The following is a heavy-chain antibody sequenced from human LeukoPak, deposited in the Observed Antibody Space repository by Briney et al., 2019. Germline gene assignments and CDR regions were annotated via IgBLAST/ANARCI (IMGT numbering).Heavy chain of an antibody. V-gene: IGHV1-69*05. D-gene: IGHD2-2*01. CDR3: ARGGGGYCSSTSCGNFDY. Sequence: SVKVSCKASGGTFSSYAISWVRQAPGQGLEWMGRIIPIFCTANYAQKFQDRVTITTDQSTSTAYMELSSLRSEDTAVYYCARGGGGYCSSTSCGNFDYWGQGTLVTVSS. J-gene: IGHJ4*02. CDR2: IIPIFCTA. CDR1: GGTFSSYA.